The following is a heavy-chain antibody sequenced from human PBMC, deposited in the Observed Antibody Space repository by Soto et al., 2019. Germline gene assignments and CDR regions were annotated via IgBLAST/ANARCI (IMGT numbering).Heavy chain of an antibody. CDR2: ISSSGAFT. CDR3: VKHQVSLVRGISPFDH. D-gene: IGHD3-10*01. V-gene: IGHV3-23*01. CDR1: GFTFNSND. Sequence: EVQLLESGGGLVQPGGALRLSCAVSGFTFNSNDMTWVRQAPGKGLEWVSTISSSGAFTYHADSVRGRLTISRDNSKNTVYLQRNSLRAEDTAVYYCVKHQVSLVRGISPFDHWGQGALVTVSS. J-gene: IGHJ4*02.